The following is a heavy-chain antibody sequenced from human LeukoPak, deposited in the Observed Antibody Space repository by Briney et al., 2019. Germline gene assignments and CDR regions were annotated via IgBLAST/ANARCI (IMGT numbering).Heavy chain of an antibody. CDR3: ARESSIDY. V-gene: IGHV3-48*02. CDR1: GFTFSDAW. Sequence: GGSQRLSCVASGFTFSDAWVNWVRQAPGKGLKWVSYITRGSSAIYYADSVKGRFTISRDNAKNSLYLQMNNLRDEDTAVYYCARESSIDYWGQGTLVTVSS. J-gene: IGHJ4*02. CDR2: ITRGSSAI.